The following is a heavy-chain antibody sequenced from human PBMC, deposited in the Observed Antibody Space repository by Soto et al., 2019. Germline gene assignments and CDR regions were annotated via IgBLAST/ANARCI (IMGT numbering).Heavy chain of an antibody. Sequence: SLKVSCKASGGTFSSYAISWVRQAPGQGLEWMGGIIPIFGTANYAQKFQGRVTITADESTSTAYMELSSLRSEDTAVYYCARARSHYYYGSGSYYKNYYGMDVWGQGTTVTVSS. V-gene: IGHV1-69*13. CDR2: IIPIFGTA. CDR3: ARARSHYYYGSGSYYKNYYGMDV. J-gene: IGHJ6*02. D-gene: IGHD3-10*01. CDR1: GGTFSSYA.